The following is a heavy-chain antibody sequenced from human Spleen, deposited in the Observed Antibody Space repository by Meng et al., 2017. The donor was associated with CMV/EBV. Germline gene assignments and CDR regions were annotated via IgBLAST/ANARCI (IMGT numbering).Heavy chain of an antibody. CDR3: ARADCSRTACYAVPFDI. D-gene: IGHD2-2*01. CDR2: FDPEDGET. CDR1: GYTLTELS. Sequence: ASVKVSCKVSGYTLTELSMHWVRQAPGKGLEWMGGFDPEDGETIYAQSFQGRVTMTGDTSTSTVSMELSSLRSEDTAVYYGARADCSRTACYAVPFDIWGQGTLVTVSS. V-gene: IGHV1-24*01. J-gene: IGHJ3*02.